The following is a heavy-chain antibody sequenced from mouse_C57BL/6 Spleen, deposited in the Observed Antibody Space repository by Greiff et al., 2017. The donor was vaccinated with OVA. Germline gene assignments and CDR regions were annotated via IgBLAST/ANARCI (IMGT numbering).Heavy chain of an antibody. CDR1: GFSFNTYA. V-gene: IGHV10-1*01. Sequence: EVMLVESGGGLVQPKGSLKLSCAASGFSFNTYAMNWVRQAPGKGLEWVARIRSKSNNYATYYADSVKDRFTISRDDSESMLYLQMNNLKTEDTAMYYCVRHKDYGYDGYAMDYWGQGTSVTVSS. CDR2: IRSKSNNYAT. CDR3: VRHKDYGYDGYAMDY. J-gene: IGHJ4*01. D-gene: IGHD2-2*01.